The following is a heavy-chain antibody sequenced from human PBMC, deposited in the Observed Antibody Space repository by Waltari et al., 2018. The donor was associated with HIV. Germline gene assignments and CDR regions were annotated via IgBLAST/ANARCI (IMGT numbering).Heavy chain of an antibody. J-gene: IGHJ5*02. V-gene: IGHV4-59*01. Sequence: QVQLQESGPRLVKHSETLSLTCTVSGASINLYSWPWVRQIQGRQLELFGYIEEPGRTKYNPSLRSRITVSLDTSEKEVYLNLTSVTPADTATYYCARTRMVSSDWYAGGPAWFDPWGQGILVTVSS. CDR1: GASINLYS. D-gene: IGHD6-19*01. CDR3: ARTRMVSSDWYAGGPAWFDP. CDR2: IEEPGRT.